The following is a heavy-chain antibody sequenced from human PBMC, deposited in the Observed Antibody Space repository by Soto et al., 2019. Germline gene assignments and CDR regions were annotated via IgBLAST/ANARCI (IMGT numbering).Heavy chain of an antibody. V-gene: IGHV1-69*06. CDR2: IIPIFGTA. CDR3: ARDMGFYQLLLG. J-gene: IGHJ4*02. Sequence: SVKVSCKASGGTFSSYAISWVRQAPGQGLEWMGGIIPIFGTANYAQKLQGRVTITADKSTSTAYMELSSLRSEDTAVYYCARDMGFYQLLLGWGQGTLVTVSS. CDR1: GGTFSSYA. D-gene: IGHD2-2*01.